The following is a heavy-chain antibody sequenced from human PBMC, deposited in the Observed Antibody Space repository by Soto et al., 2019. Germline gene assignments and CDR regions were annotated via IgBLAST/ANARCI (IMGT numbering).Heavy chain of an antibody. Sequence: SETLSLTCTVSGGSISSYYWSWIRQPPGKGLEWIGYIYYSGSTNYNPSLKSRVTISVDTSKNQFSLKLSSVTAADTAVYYCARVLPYYGSGSYYPNYYYYYGMDVWGQGTTVT. V-gene: IGHV4-59*01. D-gene: IGHD3-10*01. J-gene: IGHJ6*02. CDR2: IYYSGST. CDR1: GGSISSYY. CDR3: ARVLPYYGSGSYYPNYYYYYGMDV.